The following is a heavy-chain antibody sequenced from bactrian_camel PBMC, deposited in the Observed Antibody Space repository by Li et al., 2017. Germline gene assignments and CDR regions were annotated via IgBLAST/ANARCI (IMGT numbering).Heavy chain of an antibody. J-gene: IGHJ4*01. CDR3: ARVGTLSCMSLSRATFAY. Sequence: HVQLVESGGGSVQAGGSLRLSCAASADTTMYNTISWFRQAPGQEREGVAVIFTGDSDTIYADSVKGRFTISQDNAKNTVYLQMNSLQPEDTAMYYCARVGTLSCMSLSRATFAYWGQGTQVTVS. V-gene: IGHV3S63*01. CDR2: IFTGDSDT. CDR1: ADTTMYNT. D-gene: IGHD4*01.